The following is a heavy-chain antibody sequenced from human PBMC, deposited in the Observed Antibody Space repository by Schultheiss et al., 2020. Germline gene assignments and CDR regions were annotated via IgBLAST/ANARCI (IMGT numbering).Heavy chain of an antibody. Sequence: GESLKISCAASGFTFSSYGMHWVRQAPGKGLEWVAVISYDGSNKYYADSVKGRFTISRDNSKNTLYLQMNSLRAEDTAVYYCAKEMEYYYDSSGYFGYWGKGTLVTVAS. CDR3: AKEMEYYYDSSGYFGY. CDR1: GFTFSSYG. D-gene: IGHD3-22*01. CDR2: ISYDGSNK. J-gene: IGHJ4*02. V-gene: IGHV3-30*18.